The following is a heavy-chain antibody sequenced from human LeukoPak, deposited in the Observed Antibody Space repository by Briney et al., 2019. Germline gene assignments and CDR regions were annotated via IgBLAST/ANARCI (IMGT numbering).Heavy chain of an antibody. Sequence: ASVKVSCKASGYTFTAFYFHWVRQAPGQGLECMGWINPNNGDTRYAQHFQGRVTMTRDTSITTVYLELSSLRSDDTAIYYCAREAGDNAYDFWGPGTMVTVSS. CDR3: AREAGDNAYDF. V-gene: IGHV1-2*02. D-gene: IGHD1-14*01. CDR2: INPNNGDT. CDR1: GYTFTAFY. J-gene: IGHJ3*01.